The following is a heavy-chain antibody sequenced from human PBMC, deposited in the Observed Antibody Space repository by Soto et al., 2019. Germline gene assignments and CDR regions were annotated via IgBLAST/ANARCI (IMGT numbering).Heavy chain of an antibody. V-gene: IGHV4-31*03. D-gene: IGHD3-3*01. CDR2: INYSGNT. Sequence: SETLSLTCTVSGGSISSGGYYWSWIRQHPGKGLEWIGYINYSGNTFYNPSLKSRVSMSIDTSKKQFSLKLSSVTAADTAVYYCARVADFWSGYMQSWLGPWGKGTRVT. CDR1: GGSISSGGYY. J-gene: IGHJ5*02. CDR3: ARVADFWSGYMQSWLGP.